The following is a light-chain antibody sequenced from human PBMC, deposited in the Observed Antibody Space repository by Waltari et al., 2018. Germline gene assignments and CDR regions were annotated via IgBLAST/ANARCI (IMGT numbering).Light chain of an antibody. CDR1: QSITNW. J-gene: IGKJ2*01. Sequence: DIQMTQSPSTLSASVCDRVTITCRASQSITNWLAWYQQRPGQAPKLLIFRASLLERGVPSRFSGSGHGTEFTLTISGLQPDDFGTYYCQQYDSYEYTFGQGTYLDIK. CDR2: RAS. V-gene: IGKV1-5*03. CDR3: QQYDSYEYT.